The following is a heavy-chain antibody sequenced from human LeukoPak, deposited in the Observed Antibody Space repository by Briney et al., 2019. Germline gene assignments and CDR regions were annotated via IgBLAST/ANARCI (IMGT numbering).Heavy chain of an antibody. CDR2: IIPIFGTA. Sequence: GASVKVSCKASRGTFSSYAISWVRQAPGQGLEWMGGIIPIFGTANYAQKFQGRVTITADKSTSTAYMELSSLRSEDTAVYYCATYSSSWYGSKYFQHWGQGTLVTVSS. J-gene: IGHJ1*01. CDR3: ATYSSSWYGSKYFQH. CDR1: RGTFSSYA. V-gene: IGHV1-69*06. D-gene: IGHD6-13*01.